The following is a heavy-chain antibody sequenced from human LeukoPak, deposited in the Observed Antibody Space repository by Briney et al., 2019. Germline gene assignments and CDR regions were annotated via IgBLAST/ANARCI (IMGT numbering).Heavy chain of an antibody. D-gene: IGHD3-3*01. CDR3: ARYLPTHTIFGVGWFDP. CDR1: GGSISSYY. Sequence: PSETLSLTCTVSGGSISSYYWGWIRQPAGKGLEWIGRIYTSGSTNYNPSLKSRVTMSVDTSKNQFSLKLSSVTAADTAVYYCARYLPTHTIFGVGWFDPWGQGTLVTVSS. CDR2: IYTSGST. V-gene: IGHV4-4*07. J-gene: IGHJ5*02.